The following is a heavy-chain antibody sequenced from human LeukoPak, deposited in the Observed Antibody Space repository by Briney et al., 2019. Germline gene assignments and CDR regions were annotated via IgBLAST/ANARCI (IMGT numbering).Heavy chain of an antibody. Sequence: PSETLSLTCTVSGGSMRSSSYYWGWIRQPPGKGLEWIGSIYYSGSTYYNPSLKSGVTISVDTSKNQFSLKLSSVTAVDTAVYYCARRPAYYSDGGGAQYYFDYWGQGTLATVSS. CDR3: ARRPAYYSDGGGAQYYFDY. CDR1: GGSMRSSSYY. CDR2: IYYSGST. D-gene: IGHD3-22*01. V-gene: IGHV4-39*01. J-gene: IGHJ4*02.